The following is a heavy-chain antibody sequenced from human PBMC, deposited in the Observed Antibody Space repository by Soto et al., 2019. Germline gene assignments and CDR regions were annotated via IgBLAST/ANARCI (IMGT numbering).Heavy chain of an antibody. CDR2: IIPIFGTA. V-gene: IGHV1-69*01. CDR1: GGTFSSYA. J-gene: IGHJ6*02. D-gene: IGHD2-2*01. CDR3: ARHSSRRVVVPAAPTYYYYGMDV. Sequence: QVQLVQSGAEVKKPGSSVKVSCKASGGTFSSYAISWVRQAPGQGLEWMGGIIPIFGTANYAQKFQGRVTITADESTSTAYMELSSLRSEDTAVYYCARHSSRRVVVPAAPTYYYYGMDVWGQGTTVTVSS.